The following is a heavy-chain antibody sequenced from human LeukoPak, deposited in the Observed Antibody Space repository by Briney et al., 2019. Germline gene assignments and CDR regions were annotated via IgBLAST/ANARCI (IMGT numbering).Heavy chain of an antibody. D-gene: IGHD4-17*01. CDR1: GFTFNNYA. CDR2: ISGSGGST. Sequence: GGSLRLSCAASGFTFNNYAMSWVRQAPGKGLEWVSAISGSGGSTYYADSVKGRFTISRDISKNTLYLQMNSLRAEDTAVYYCAKDQSDYGDFYPFDYWGQGTLVTVSS. J-gene: IGHJ4*02. V-gene: IGHV3-23*01. CDR3: AKDQSDYGDFYPFDY.